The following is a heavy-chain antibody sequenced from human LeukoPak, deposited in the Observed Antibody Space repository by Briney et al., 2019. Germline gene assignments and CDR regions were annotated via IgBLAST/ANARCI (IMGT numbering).Heavy chain of an antibody. CDR3: ASRYYDSSDYYKYYFDY. J-gene: IGHJ4*02. D-gene: IGHD3-22*01. CDR1: GCTFSSYP. Sequence: SVKVSCKASGCTFSSYPISWVRRAPGQGLELMGRIIPILGIVNYAQKFQGRVTITADKSTTTAYMELSSLRSEDTAVYFCASRYYDSSDYYKYYFDYWGQGTLVTVSS. V-gene: IGHV1-69*02. CDR2: IIPILGIV.